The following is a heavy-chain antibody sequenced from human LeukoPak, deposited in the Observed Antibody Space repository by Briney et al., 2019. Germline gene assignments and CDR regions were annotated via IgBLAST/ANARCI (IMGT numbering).Heavy chain of an antibody. CDR2: INPSGGST. V-gene: IGHV1-46*01. CDR3: ARDLGMVRGVIAESYYYYYGMDV. CDR1: GYTFTSYY. Sequence: ASVKVSCKASGYTFTSYYMHWVRQAPGQGLEWMGIINPSGGSTSYAQKFQGRVTMTRDTSTSTVYMELSSLRSEDTAVYYCARDLGMVRGVIAESYYYYYGMDVWGQGTTVTVSS. D-gene: IGHD3-10*01. J-gene: IGHJ6*02.